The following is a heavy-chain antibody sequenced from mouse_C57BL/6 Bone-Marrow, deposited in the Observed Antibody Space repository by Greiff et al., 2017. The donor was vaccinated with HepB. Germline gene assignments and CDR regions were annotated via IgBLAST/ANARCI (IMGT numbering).Heavy chain of an antibody. CDR1: GYTFTDYY. V-gene: IGHV1-19*01. CDR2: INPYNGGT. CDR3: ARRGIITTVVPWYFDV. J-gene: IGHJ1*03. Sequence: EVKLQESGPVLVKPGASVKMSCKASGYTFTDYYMNWVKQSHGKSLEWIGVINPYNGGTSYNQKFKGKATLTVDKSSSTAYMELNSLTSEDSAVYYCARRGIITTVVPWYFDVWGTGTTVTVSS. D-gene: IGHD1-1*01.